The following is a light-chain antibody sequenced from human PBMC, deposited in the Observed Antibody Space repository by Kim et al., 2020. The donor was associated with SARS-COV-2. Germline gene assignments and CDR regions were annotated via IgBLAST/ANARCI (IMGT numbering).Light chain of an antibody. V-gene: IGLV3-1*01. Sequence: VSRGKTASITCSGDKLGDKYACWYQQKPGQSPVLVIYQDSKRPSGIPERFSGSNSGNTATLTISGTQAMDEADYYCQAWDSSTDVVFGGGTQLTVL. CDR2: QDS. CDR1: KLGDKY. J-gene: IGLJ2*01. CDR3: QAWDSSTDVV.